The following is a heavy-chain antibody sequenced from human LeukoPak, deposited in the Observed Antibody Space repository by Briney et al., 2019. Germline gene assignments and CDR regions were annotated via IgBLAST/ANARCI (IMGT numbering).Heavy chain of an antibody. D-gene: IGHD3-3*01. CDR2: ISGSGATT. CDR3: ARVEWLSAYLIDY. CDR1: GFTFSSYV. V-gene: IGHV3-23*01. J-gene: IGHJ4*02. Sequence: GGSLRLSCAASGFTFSSYVMTWVRQAPGKGLEWVSTISGSGATTYYADSVKGRFTISRDNSKNTLSLQMNSLRAEDTAVYYCARVEWLSAYLIDYWGQGALVTVSS.